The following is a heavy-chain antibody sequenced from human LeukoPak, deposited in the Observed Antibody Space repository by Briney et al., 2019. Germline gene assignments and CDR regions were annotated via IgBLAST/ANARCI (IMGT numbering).Heavy chain of an antibody. CDR3: ARDSGYISDY. V-gene: IGHV3-66*01. CDR1: GFTFSSSY. J-gene: IGHJ4*02. D-gene: IGHD5-12*01. Sequence: GGSLRLSCAASGFTFSSSYMSWVRQAPGKGLEWVSVIYSGGTTYYADSVKGRFTISRDNSKNTLYLQMNSLRAEDTAVYYCARDSGYISDYWGQGTLVTVSS. CDR2: IYSGGTT.